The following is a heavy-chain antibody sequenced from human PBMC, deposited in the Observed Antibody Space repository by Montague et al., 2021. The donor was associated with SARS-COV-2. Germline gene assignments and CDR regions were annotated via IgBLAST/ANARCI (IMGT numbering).Heavy chain of an antibody. J-gene: IGHJ6*03. CDR1: GGSFSTYS. CDR3: ARLGGGVVPSPILGVGPYYSYYYMNV. D-gene: IGHD3-10*01. Sequence: SETLSLTCAVHGGSFSTYSWNWIRQPPGKGLEWIGEIHHGGSTNYNPSLKSRVTISADTSKNQFSLKLTSVAAADTAVYYCARLGGGVVPSPILGVGPYYSYYYMNVWGQGTTVTVSS. CDR2: IHHGGST. V-gene: IGHV4-34*01.